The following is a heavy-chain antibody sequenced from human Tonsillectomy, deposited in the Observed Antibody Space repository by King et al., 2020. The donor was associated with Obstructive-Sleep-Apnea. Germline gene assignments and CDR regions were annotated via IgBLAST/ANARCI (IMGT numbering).Heavy chain of an antibody. CDR1: GGAISGYF. CDR3: ARHQFSDFNFIYGMDV. J-gene: IGHJ6*02. V-gene: IGHV4-59*08. D-gene: IGHD2-21*02. Sequence: VQLQESGPGLVKPSMTLSLTCTVSGGAISGYFWSWIRQPPGKGLEWIGYIYHSGNTNYNPSLKSRVTISIDTSDGQFSLWLRSVTATDTAVYYCARHQFSDFNFIYGMDVWGQGTTVTVSS. CDR2: IYHSGNT.